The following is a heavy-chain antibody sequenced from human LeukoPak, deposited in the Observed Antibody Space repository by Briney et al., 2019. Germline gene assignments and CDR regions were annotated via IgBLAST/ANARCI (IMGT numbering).Heavy chain of an antibody. CDR2: INPNSGGT. CDR3: ARDSIAAAGTGFDY. D-gene: IGHD6-13*01. Sequence: GASVKVSCKASGYTFTGYYMHWVRQAPGQGLEWMGWINPNSGGTNYAQKFQGWVTMTRDTSISTAYMELSRLRSDDTAVYYCARDSIAAAGTGFDYWGQGTLVTVSS. V-gene: IGHV1-2*04. CDR1: GYTFTGYY. J-gene: IGHJ4*02.